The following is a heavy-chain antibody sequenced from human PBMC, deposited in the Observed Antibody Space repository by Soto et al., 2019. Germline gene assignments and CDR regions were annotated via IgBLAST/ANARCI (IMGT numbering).Heavy chain of an antibody. Sequence: EVQLVESGGGLVKPGGSLRLSCAASGFTFSSYSMNWVRQAPGKGLEWVSSISSSSSYIYYADSVKGRFTISRDNAKNSLYLQMNSLRAEDTAVYYCARESASSGPGDYWGQGTLVTVSS. D-gene: IGHD6-19*01. CDR3: ARESASSGPGDY. CDR1: GFTFSSYS. J-gene: IGHJ4*02. CDR2: ISSSSSYI. V-gene: IGHV3-21*01.